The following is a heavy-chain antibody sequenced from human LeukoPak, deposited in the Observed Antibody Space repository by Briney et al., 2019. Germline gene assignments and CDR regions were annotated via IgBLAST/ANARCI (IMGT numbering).Heavy chain of an antibody. CDR3: ARGPVHYYDSSGLRQRPPEYVY. Sequence: ASETLSLTCAVYGGSFSGYYWSWIRQPPGKGLEWIGEINHSGSTNYNPSLKSRVTISVDTSKNQFSLKLSSVTAADTAVYYCARGPVHYYDSSGLRQRPPEYVYWGQGTLVTVSS. D-gene: IGHD3-22*01. CDR1: GGSFSGYY. J-gene: IGHJ4*02. CDR2: INHSGST. V-gene: IGHV4-34*01.